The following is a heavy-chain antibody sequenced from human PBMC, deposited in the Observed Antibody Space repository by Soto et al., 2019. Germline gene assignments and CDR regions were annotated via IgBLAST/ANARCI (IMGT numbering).Heavy chain of an antibody. V-gene: IGHV4-39*01. CDR3: ARVIGEKGVNWFDP. D-gene: IGHD3-10*01. CDR2: IYYSGTT. CDR1: GGSISSSSYY. J-gene: IGHJ5*02. Sequence: SETLSLTCTVSGGSISSSSYYWGWIRQPPGKGLEWIGSIYYSGTTYYNPSLKSRVTISVDTSKNQFSLKLSSVTAADTAVYYCARVIGEKGVNWFDPWGQGTLVTVSS.